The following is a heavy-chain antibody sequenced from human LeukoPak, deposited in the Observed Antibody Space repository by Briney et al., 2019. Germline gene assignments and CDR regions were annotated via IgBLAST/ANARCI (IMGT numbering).Heavy chain of an antibody. CDR3: AKAHSSSWWESDY. J-gene: IGHJ4*02. CDR2: ISWNSGSI. D-gene: IGHD6-13*01. CDR1: GFTFDDYA. V-gene: IGHV3-9*03. Sequence: GRSLRLSCAASGFTFDDYAMHWLRQAPGKGLEWVSGISWNSGSIGYADSVKGRFTISRDNAKNYLYLQIKSLRAEDMALYYCAKAHSSSWWESDYWGQGTLVTVSS.